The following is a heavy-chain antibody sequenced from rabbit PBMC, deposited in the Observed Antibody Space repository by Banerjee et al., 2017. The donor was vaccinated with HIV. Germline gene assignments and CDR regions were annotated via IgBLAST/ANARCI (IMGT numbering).Heavy chain of an antibody. CDR3: ARVSETSGWGEDL. V-gene: IGHV1S40*01. CDR1: KFSFNSGYD. D-gene: IGHD4-1*01. J-gene: IGHJ4*01. CDR2: INTATGKD. Sequence: LVESGGGLVKPGASLTLTCKASKFSFNSGYDMCWVRQAPGKGLEWIGCINTATGKDVYASWAKGRFTISKTSSTTVTLQMTSLTVADTATYFCARVSETSGWGEDLWGPGTLVTVS.